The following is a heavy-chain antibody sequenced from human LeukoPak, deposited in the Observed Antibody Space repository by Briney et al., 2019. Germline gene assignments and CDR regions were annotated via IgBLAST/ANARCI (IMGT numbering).Heavy chain of an antibody. Sequence: GGSLRLSCAASGFTFSSYGMHWVRQAPGKGLEWVAVISYDGSDKYYADSVKGRFTISRDNSKNTLYLQMNSLRAEDTAVYYCAKPEWLDQLYGSLYWGQGTLVTVSS. V-gene: IGHV3-30*18. J-gene: IGHJ4*02. CDR2: ISYDGSDK. CDR1: GFTFSSYG. D-gene: IGHD3-3*01. CDR3: AKPEWLDQLYGSLY.